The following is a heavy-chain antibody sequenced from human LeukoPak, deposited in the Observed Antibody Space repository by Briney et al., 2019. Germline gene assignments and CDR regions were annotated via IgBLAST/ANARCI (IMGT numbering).Heavy chain of an antibody. J-gene: IGHJ3*02. CDR3: ARGAYCSGSCPGAFDI. Sequence: PGRSLRLSCAASGFTFSTYAMYWVRQAPGKGLEWVSIIWCDGSNKFYADSVKGRFTISRDNSKNTLYLRMNSLRAEDTAVYYCARGAYCSGSCPGAFDIWGQGTMVTVSS. D-gene: IGHD2-15*01. V-gene: IGHV3-33*01. CDR1: GFTFSTYA. CDR2: IWCDGSNK.